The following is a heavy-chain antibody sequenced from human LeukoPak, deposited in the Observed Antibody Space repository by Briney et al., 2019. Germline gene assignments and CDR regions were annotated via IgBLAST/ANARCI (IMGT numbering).Heavy chain of an antibody. J-gene: IGHJ4*02. CDR3: ATGDHSYDSSGYYYD. D-gene: IGHD3-22*01. CDR1: GYTLTELS. CDR2: FDPEDGET. Sequence: GASVKVSCKVSGYTLTELSVHWGRQAPGKGLEWMGGFDPEDGETIYAQKFQGRVTMTEDTSTDTAYMELSSLRSEDTAVYYCATGDHSYDSSGYYYDWGQGTLATVSS. V-gene: IGHV1-24*01.